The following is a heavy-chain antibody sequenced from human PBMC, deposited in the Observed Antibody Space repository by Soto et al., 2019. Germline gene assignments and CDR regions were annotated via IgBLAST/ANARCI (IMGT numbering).Heavy chain of an antibody. CDR2: ISYDGSNK. V-gene: IGHV3-30-3*01. CDR3: ARVYWSVLAPPNGGYESKPAPFAY. CDR1: GFTFSSYA. Sequence: QVQLVESGGGVVQPGRSLRLSCAASGFTFSSYAMHWVRQAPGKGLEWVAVISYDGSNKYYADSVKGRFTISRDNSKNPLYLQMNSLRAEDTAVYYCARVYWSVLAPPNGGYESKPAPFAYWGQGTLFTVPS. D-gene: IGHD5-12*01. J-gene: IGHJ4*02.